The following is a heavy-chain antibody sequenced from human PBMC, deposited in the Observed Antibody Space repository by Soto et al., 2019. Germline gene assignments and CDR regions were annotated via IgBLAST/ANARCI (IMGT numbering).Heavy chain of an antibody. D-gene: IGHD3-3*01. Sequence: SETLSLTCTVSGASISRYYWSWIRKPPGKGMEWIGYVSDTGTTNYNSSLKSRVIMSADTSKNQFSLKLTSVTAADTAVYYCARHGVLYHTTCAFVSWGQGALVTVSS. V-gene: IGHV4-59*08. J-gene: IGHJ4*02. CDR2: VSDTGTT. CDR3: ARHGVLYHTTCAFVS. CDR1: GASISRYY.